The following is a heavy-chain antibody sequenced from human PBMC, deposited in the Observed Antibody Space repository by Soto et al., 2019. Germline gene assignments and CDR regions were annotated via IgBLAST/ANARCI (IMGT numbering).Heavy chain of an antibody. CDR2: ISGSGGNT. CDR3: AKDRYGDYDGGMDV. CDR1: GFTFSSYA. D-gene: IGHD4-17*01. Sequence: VHLLESGGGLVQPGGSLRLSCAVSGFTFSSYAVTRVRQAPGKGLEWVSGISGSGGNTYYADSVKGRVSTYYADSVKGRFTISRDNSKNTLYLHMNSLRAEDTAVYYCAKDRYGDYDGGMDVWGQGTTVTVSS. V-gene: IGHV3-23*01. J-gene: IGHJ6*02.